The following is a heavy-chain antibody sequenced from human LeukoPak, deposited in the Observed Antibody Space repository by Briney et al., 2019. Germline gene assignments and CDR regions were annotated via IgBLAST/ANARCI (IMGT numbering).Heavy chain of an antibody. CDR1: GFTFSYYV. V-gene: IGHV3-64D*06. D-gene: IGHD2-2*01. CDR3: VRVPG. CDR2: ISSDGGST. Sequence: GGSLRLSCSASGFTFSYYVMPWVRQAPGKGLEFVSAISSDGGSTYYADSVKGRFTISRDNSKNTLYLQLTSLRPEDTAIYYCVRVPGWGQGTLVTVSS. J-gene: IGHJ4*02.